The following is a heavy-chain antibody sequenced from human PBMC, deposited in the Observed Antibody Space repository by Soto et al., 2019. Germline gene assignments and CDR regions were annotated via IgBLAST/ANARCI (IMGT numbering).Heavy chain of an antibody. V-gene: IGHV1-2*02. CDR2: ISPNSGGT. CDR1: GYTFTVYY. J-gene: IGHJ3*02. Sequence: ASVKVSCKASGYTFTVYYMHWVRQAPGQGLEWMGWISPNSGGTFAAQKFQGRVTMTRDTSVNMAYMELTSLKSDDTAVYYCARQRKGAAAGPVDAFDISGQGTMVTVSS. CDR3: ARQRKGAAAGPVDAFDI. D-gene: IGHD6-13*01.